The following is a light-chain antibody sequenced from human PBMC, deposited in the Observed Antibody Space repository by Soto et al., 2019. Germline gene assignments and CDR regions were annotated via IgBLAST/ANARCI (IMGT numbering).Light chain of an antibody. Sequence: EIVMTQSPATLSVSPGERATLSCRASQSVSNNLAWYQHKPGQAPRLLIYSASTRATDVPARFSGRGSGTEFTLTVSSLQSEDFAVYYCQEYDNWPRLTFGHGTRVDIK. CDR2: SAS. V-gene: IGKV3-15*01. CDR1: QSVSNN. J-gene: IGKJ3*01. CDR3: QEYDNWPRLT.